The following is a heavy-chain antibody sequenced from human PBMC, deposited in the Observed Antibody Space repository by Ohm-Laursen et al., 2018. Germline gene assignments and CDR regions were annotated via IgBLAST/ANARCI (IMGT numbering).Heavy chain of an antibody. CDR1: GGTFSSYA. CDR2: IIPIFGTA. D-gene: IGHD2-15*01. CDR3: ARLNCSGGSCYKEHNYGMDV. Sequence: SVKVSCKASGGTFSSYAISWVRQAPGQGLEWMGGIIPIFGTANYAQKFQGRVTITADESTSTAYMELSSPRSEDTAVYYCARLNCSGGSCYKEHNYGMDVWGQGTTVTVSS. J-gene: IGHJ6*02. V-gene: IGHV1-69*13.